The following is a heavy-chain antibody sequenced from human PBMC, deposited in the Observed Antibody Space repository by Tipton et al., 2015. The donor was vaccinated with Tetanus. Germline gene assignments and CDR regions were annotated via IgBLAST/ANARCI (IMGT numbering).Heavy chain of an antibody. CDR1: GGSISSHY. CDR2: MFDNGNT. D-gene: IGHD6-19*01. J-gene: IGHJ5*02. Sequence: TLSLTCTVSGGSISSHYWSWVRQPPGKGLEWIGHMFDNGNTNYNPSLKSRVTLSVDSSKNQFSLKLTSVTAADTAVYFCVQVAGLVNSFDPWGRGTLVTVSS. V-gene: IGHV4-4*08. CDR3: VQVAGLVNSFDP.